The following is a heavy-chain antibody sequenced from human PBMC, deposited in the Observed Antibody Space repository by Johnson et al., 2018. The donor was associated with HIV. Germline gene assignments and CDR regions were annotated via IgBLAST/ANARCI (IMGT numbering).Heavy chain of an antibody. CDR3: AREGAWEVRPGAFDI. D-gene: IGHD1-26*01. CDR2: ISHDGSHK. J-gene: IGHJ3*02. CDR1: GFTFSTYA. Sequence: QVQLVESGGGVVRPGRSLSLSCTASGFTFSTYAMHWVRQAPGKGLEWVAVISHDGSHKYYAASMKGRFTISRDNSKNTLYLQMNSLRAEDTAVYYCAREGAWEVRPGAFDIWGQGTMATVSS. V-gene: IGHV3-30*14.